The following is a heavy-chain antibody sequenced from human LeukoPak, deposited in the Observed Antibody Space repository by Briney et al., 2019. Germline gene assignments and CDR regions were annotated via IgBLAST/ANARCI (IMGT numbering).Heavy chain of an antibody. J-gene: IGHJ4*02. Sequence: ASVKVSCKASGGTFSSYAINWVRQATGQGLEWMGWMNPNSGNTGYAQKFQGRVTMTRNTSISTAYMEPSSLRSEDTAVYYCARGWDYDSSGYYWLWGQGTLVTVSS. CDR2: MNPNSGNT. D-gene: IGHD3-22*01. CDR3: ARGWDYDSSGYYWL. V-gene: IGHV1-8*02. CDR1: GGTFSSYA.